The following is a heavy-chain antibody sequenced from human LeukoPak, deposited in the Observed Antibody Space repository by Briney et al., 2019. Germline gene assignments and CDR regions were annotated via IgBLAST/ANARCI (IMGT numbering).Heavy chain of an antibody. J-gene: IGHJ4*02. CDR3: ARGLWYSRY. V-gene: IGHV3-7*04. CDR2: IKLDGSEK. Sequence: GGSLRLSRAASGFTFSTYWMTWVRQAPGKGLEWVANIKLDGSEKYYVDSVRGRFTISRDNAKNSLYLQMNSLRAEDTAVYYCARGLWYSRYWGQGALVTVSS. D-gene: IGHD1-1*01. CDR1: GFTFSTYW.